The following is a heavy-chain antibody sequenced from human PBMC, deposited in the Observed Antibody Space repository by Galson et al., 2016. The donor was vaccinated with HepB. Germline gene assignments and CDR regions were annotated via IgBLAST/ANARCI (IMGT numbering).Heavy chain of an antibody. Sequence: SLRLSCAASGFSLSDYYMSWIRQAPGKGLQWVSYINSGGSIIYYADSVKGRFTISRDNAKNSLYLQMNSLRADDTAVYYCARARVSSNWTPEYFQHWGQGTLVTVSS. D-gene: IGHD1-1*01. CDR3: ARARVSSNWTPEYFQH. CDR1: GFSLSDYY. J-gene: IGHJ1*01. CDR2: INSGGSII. V-gene: IGHV3-11*01.